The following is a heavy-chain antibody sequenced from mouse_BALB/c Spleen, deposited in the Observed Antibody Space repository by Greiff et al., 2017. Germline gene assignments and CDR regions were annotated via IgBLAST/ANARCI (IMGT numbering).Heavy chain of an antibody. J-gene: IGHJ1*01. CDR1: GYTFTSYW. CDR3: ARGLRGWNFDV. CDR2: IYPGDGDT. D-gene: IGHD2-4*01. V-gene: IGHV1-87*01. Sequence: QVQLQQSGAELARPGASVKLSCKASGYTFTSYWMQWVKQRPGQGLEWIGAIYPGDGDTRYTQKFKGKATLTADKSSSTAYMQLSSLASEDSAVYYCARGLRGWNFDVWGAGTTVTVSS.